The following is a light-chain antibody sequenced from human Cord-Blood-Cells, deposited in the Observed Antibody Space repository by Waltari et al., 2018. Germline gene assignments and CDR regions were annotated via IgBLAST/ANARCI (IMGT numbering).Light chain of an antibody. V-gene: IGKV1-8*01. J-gene: IGKJ3*01. CDR2: AAS. CDR1: QGISSY. Sequence: AIRMTQSTSSFSASTGDRVTITCRASQGISSYLAWYQQKPGKDPKLLIYAASTLQSGVPSRFSGSGSGTDFTLTISCLQSEDFATYYCQQYYSYPFTFGPGTKVDIK. CDR3: QQYYSYPFT.